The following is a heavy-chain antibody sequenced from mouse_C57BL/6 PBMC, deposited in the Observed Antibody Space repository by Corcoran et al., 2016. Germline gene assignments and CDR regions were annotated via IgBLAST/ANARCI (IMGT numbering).Heavy chain of an antibody. CDR2: INPYNGGT. Sequence: EVQLQQSGPVLVKPGASVKMSCKASGYTFTDYYMNWVKQSHGKSLEWIGVINPYNGGTSYNQKFKGKATLTVDKSSSTAYMELNSLTSEDSAVYYCARPGSSGYYFDYWGQGTTLTVSS. D-gene: IGHD3-2*02. CDR1: GYTFTDYY. V-gene: IGHV1-19*01. J-gene: IGHJ2*01. CDR3: ARPGSSGYYFDY.